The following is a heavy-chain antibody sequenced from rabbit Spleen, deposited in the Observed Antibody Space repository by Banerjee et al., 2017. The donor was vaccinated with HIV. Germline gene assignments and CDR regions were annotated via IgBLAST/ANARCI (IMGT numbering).Heavy chain of an antibody. D-gene: IGHD8-1*01. Sequence: QEQLVESGGGLVQPEGSLTLTCKASGFSFGDRDVMCWVRQAPGKGLEWIACIYTSSGSTWYASWAKGRFTISRSTSLNTVDLQMTSLTAADTATYFCARDGAGGSYFALWGQGTLVTVS. V-gene: IGHV1S43*01. CDR3: ARDGAGGSYFAL. CDR2: IYTSSGST. J-gene: IGHJ3*01. CDR1: GFSFGDRDV.